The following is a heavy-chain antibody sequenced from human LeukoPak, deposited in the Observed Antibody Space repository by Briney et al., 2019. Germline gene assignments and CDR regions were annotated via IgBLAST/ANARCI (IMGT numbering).Heavy chain of an antibody. V-gene: IGHV3-7*04. Sequence: GGSLRLSCAASGFTFSDYWMTWVRQAPGKGLEWLANIKEDGTDKYYVDSVKGRFTISRDNAKNSLFLQMDSLRAEDTAVYYCARYRGGDFWGQGTLVTVSS. CDR3: ARYRGGDF. CDR2: IKEDGTDK. D-gene: IGHD3-10*01. CDR1: GFTFSDYW. J-gene: IGHJ4*02.